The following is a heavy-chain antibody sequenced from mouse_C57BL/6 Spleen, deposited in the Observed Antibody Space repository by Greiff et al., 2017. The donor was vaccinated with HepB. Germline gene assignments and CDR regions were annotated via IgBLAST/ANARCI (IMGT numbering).Heavy chain of an antibody. CDR2: INPSSGYT. J-gene: IGHJ3*01. CDR1: GYTFTSYT. CDR3: ARAYDYASWFAY. Sequence: VKLVESGAELARPGASVKMSCKASGYTFTSYTMHWVKQRPGQGLEWIGYINPSSGYTKYNQKFKDKATLTADKSSSTAYMQLSSLTSEDSAVYYCARAYDYASWFAYWGQGTLVTVSA. D-gene: IGHD2-4*01. V-gene: IGHV1-4*01.